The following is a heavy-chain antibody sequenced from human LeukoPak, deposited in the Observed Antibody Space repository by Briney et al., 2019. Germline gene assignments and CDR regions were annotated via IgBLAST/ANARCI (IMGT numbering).Heavy chain of an antibody. CDR1: GYTFTSYY. CDR2: INPSGGST. CDR3: ARGGPPGGRLRYFDWLLRTHRFDY. J-gene: IGHJ4*02. D-gene: IGHD3-9*01. V-gene: IGHV1-46*01. Sequence: ASVKVSCKASGYTFTSYYMHWVRQAPGQGLEWMGIINPSGGSTSYAQKFQGRVTMTRDTSTSTVYMELSSLRSEDTAVYYCARGGPPGGRLRYFDWLLRTHRFDYWGQGTLVTVSS.